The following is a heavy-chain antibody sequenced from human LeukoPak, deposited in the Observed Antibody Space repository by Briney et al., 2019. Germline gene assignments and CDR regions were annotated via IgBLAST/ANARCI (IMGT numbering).Heavy chain of an antibody. CDR2: INPNSGGR. Sequence: ASVKVSCKAAGYTFTCYCIHWVRQAPGQGLEWMGRINPNSGGRNYSQKVQVRGTMTRYTSISTAYMELTSLRSHDTAVYSCARVSTNYYDSRGYSRAIFDYWGQGTLVTVSS. D-gene: IGHD3-22*01. CDR3: ARVSTNYYDSRGYSRAIFDY. V-gene: IGHV1-2*06. J-gene: IGHJ4*02. CDR1: GYTFTCYC.